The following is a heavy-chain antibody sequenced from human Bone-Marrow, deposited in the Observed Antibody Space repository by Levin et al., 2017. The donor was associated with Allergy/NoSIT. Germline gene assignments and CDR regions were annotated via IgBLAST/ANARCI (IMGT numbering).Heavy chain of an antibody. CDR1: GFTFSLYN. Sequence: GESLKISCAASGFTFSLYNMNWVRQAPGKGLEWIAFIATGIPSIYYAGSVKGRFTISRDHVHNSLYLQMDSLRVEDTAVYYCARDATMTTLQGYYYHMDVWGKGTTVTVSS. D-gene: IGHD4-17*01. CDR2: IATGIPSI. J-gene: IGHJ6*03. CDR3: ARDATMTTLQGYYYHMDV. V-gene: IGHV3-48*01.